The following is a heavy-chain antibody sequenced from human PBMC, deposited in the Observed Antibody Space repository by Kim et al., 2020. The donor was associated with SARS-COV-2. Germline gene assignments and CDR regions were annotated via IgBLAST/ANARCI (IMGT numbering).Heavy chain of an antibody. V-gene: IGHV1-46*01. CDR2: INPSGGST. CDR3: ARDRVPHIVVVTAISRPHFGSFEY. D-gene: IGHD2-21*02. J-gene: IGHJ4*02. CDR1: GYTFTSYY. Sequence: ASMKVSCKASGYTFTSYYMHWVRQAPGQGLEWMGIINPSGGSTSYAQKFQGRVTMTRDTSTSTVYMELSSLRSEDTAVYYCARDRVPHIVVVTAISRPHFGSFEYRGQGTLVKVSS.